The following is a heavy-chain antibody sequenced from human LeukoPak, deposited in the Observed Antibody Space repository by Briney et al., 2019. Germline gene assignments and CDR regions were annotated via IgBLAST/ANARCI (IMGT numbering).Heavy chain of an antibody. CDR3: ARDQTPLDIVVVPDDAFDI. CDR1: GGSISSYY. J-gene: IGHJ3*02. V-gene: IGHV4-59*12. CDR2: IYYSGST. D-gene: IGHD2-2*01. Sequence: SETLSLTCTVSGGSISSYYWSWIRQPPGKGLEWIGYIYYSGSTNYNPSLKSRVTISVDTSKNQFSLKLSSVTAADTAVYYCARDQTPLDIVVVPDDAFDIWGQGTMVTVSS.